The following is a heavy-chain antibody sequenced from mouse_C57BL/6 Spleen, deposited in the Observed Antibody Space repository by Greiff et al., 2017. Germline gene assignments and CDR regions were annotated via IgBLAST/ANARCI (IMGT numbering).Heavy chain of an antibody. V-gene: IGHV2-2*01. D-gene: IGHD1-1*01. Sequence: QVQLKESGPGLVQPSQSLSITCTVSGFSLTSYGVHWVRQSPGKGLEWLGVIWSGGSTDYNAAFISRLSISKDNSKSKVFFKMNSLQADDTDIYYCARAGSSSSFDYWGQGTTLTVSS. CDR2: IWSGGST. J-gene: IGHJ2*01. CDR1: GFSLTSYG. CDR3: ARAGSSSSFDY.